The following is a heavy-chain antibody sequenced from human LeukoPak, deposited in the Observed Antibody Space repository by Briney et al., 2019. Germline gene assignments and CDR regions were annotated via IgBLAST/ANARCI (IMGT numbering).Heavy chain of an antibody. J-gene: IGHJ3*02. CDR1: GGSISSYY. CDR3: ARDRSVSGYDAFDI. CDR2: IYTSGST. Sequence: SETLSLTCTVSGGSISSYYWSWIRQPAGKGLEWIGRIYTSGSTNYNPTLKSRVTMSVDTSKNQFSLKLSSVTAADTAVYYCARDRSVSGYDAFDIWGQGTTVTVSS. V-gene: IGHV4-4*07. D-gene: IGHD3-22*01.